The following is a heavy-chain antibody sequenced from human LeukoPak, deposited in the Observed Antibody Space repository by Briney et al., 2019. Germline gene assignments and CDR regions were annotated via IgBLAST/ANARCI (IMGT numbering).Heavy chain of an antibody. CDR3: AREWADKYGMDV. J-gene: IGHJ6*02. Sequence: GGSLRLSCAASGFTFSSYDMHWVRQATGKGLEWVSAIGTAGDTYYPGSVKGRFTISRENGKNSLYLQMNSLRAGDTAVYSCAREWADKYGMDVWGQGTTVTVSS. V-gene: IGHV3-13*01. CDR2: IGTAGDT. CDR1: GFTFSSYD. D-gene: IGHD1-26*01.